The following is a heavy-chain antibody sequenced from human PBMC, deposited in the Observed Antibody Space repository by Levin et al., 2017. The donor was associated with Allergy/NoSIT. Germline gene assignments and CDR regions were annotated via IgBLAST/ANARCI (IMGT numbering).Heavy chain of an antibody. J-gene: IGHJ4*02. D-gene: IGHD5-12*01. Sequence: SETLSLTCTVSGGSISSSSYYWGWIRQPPGKGLEWIGSIYYSGSTYYNPSLKSRVTISVDTSKNQFSLKLSSVTAADTAVYYCARSRATILGTYDYWGQGTLVTVSS. CDR2: IYYSGST. CDR1: GGSISSSSYY. CDR3: ARSRATILGTYDY. V-gene: IGHV4-39*01.